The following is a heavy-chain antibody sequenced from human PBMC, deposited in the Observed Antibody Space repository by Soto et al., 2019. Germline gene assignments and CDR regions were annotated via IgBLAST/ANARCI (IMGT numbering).Heavy chain of an antibody. CDR1: GGSISSYY. Sequence: SETLSLTCTVSGGSISSYYWSWIRQPPGKGLEWIGYIYYSGSTNYNPSLKSRVTISVDTSKNQFSLKLSSVTAADTAVYYCARRWGRSFDCCGRRTSVTVSS. D-gene: IGHD3-16*01. J-gene: IGHJ4*02. CDR3: ARRWGRSFDC. V-gene: IGHV4-59*08. CDR2: IYYSGST.